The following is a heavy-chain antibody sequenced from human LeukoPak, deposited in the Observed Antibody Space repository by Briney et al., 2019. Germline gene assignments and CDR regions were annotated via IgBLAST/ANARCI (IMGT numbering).Heavy chain of an antibody. J-gene: IGHJ4*02. CDR3: AKDSGWEWDPFDY. Sequence: PPGGSLRLSCAASGFTFSSYGMHWVRQAPGKGLEWVAFIRYDGSNKYYADSVKGRFTISRDNSKNTLYLQMNSLRAEDTAVYYCAKDSGWEWDPFDYWGQGTLVTVSS. V-gene: IGHV3-30*02. CDR2: IRYDGSNK. CDR1: GFTFSSYG. D-gene: IGHD1-26*01.